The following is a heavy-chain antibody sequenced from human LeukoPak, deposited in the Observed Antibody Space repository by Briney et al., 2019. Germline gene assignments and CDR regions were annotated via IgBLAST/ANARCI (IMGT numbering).Heavy chain of an antibody. CDR2: IRSTPYGGTT. Sequence: PGGSLRLSCTASGFTFCDYALTWVRQAPGKGLEWVGFIRSTPYGGTTEYAASVKGRFTISRDDSKSIAYLQMNSLKIEDTAVYYCTRDRRTDIWGSFNYWGQGTLVTVSS. CDR3: TRDRRTDIWGSFNY. V-gene: IGHV3-49*04. J-gene: IGHJ4*02. CDR1: GFTFCDYA. D-gene: IGHD3-16*01.